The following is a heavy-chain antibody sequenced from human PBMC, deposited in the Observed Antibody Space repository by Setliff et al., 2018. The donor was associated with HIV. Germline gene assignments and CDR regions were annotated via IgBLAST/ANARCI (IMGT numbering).Heavy chain of an antibody. CDR1: GGSISSYY. CDR3: ARHRYYDILFDP. CDR2: IYYSGVT. V-gene: IGHV4-59*01. Sequence: PSETLSLTCTVSGGSISSYYWNWIRQPPGKGLEWIGYIYYSGVTNYNPSLKSRVTISLDTSKNQFSLKLTSVTAADTAVYYCARHRYYDILFDPWGQGTLVTVS. J-gene: IGHJ5*02. D-gene: IGHD3-9*01.